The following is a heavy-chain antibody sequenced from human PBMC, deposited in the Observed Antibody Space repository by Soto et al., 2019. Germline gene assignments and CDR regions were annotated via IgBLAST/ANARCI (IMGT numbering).Heavy chain of an antibody. D-gene: IGHD6-6*01. CDR3: ARGRYSSSYYYYYGMDV. V-gene: IGHV1-69*01. Sequence: PLKVSCKASGGTFSSYAISWVRQAPGQGLEWMGGIIPIFGTANYAQKFQGRVTITADESTSTAYMELSSLRSEDTAVYYCARGRYSSSYYYYYGMDVWGQGTTVTVSS. CDR2: IIPIFGTA. J-gene: IGHJ6*02. CDR1: GGTFSSYA.